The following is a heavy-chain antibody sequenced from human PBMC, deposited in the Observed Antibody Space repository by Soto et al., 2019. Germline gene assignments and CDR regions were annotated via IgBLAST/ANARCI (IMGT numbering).Heavy chain of an antibody. V-gene: IGHV4-31*03. CDR1: GGSISSGGYC. D-gene: IGHD3-3*01. CDR2: IYYSGST. CDR3: ASRRYYDFWSGYYRGNWFDP. Sequence: SETLSLTCTVSGGSISSGGYCWSWIRQHPGKGLEWIGYIYYSGSTYYNPSLKSRVTISVDTSKNQFSLKLSSVTAADTAVYYCASRRYYDFWSGYYRGNWFDPWGQGTLVTVSS. J-gene: IGHJ5*02.